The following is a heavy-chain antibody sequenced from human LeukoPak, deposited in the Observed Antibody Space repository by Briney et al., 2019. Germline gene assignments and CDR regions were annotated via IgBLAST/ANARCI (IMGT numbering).Heavy chain of an antibody. V-gene: IGHV3-23*01. CDR2: ISGSGSGGTT. CDR3: ASDCSSTSCSFDY. CDR1: GFTFSINA. Sequence: GGSLRLSCAASGFTFSINAMSWVRQAPGKGLEWVSAISGSGSGGTTYYADSVKGRFTISRDNSKNTLYLQMNSLRAEDTAVYYCASDCSSTSCSFDYWGQGTLVTVSS. D-gene: IGHD2-2*01. J-gene: IGHJ4*02.